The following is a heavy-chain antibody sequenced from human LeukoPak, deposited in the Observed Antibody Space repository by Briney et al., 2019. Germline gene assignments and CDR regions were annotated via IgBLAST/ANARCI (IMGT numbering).Heavy chain of an antibody. V-gene: IGHV3-7*01. CDR3: ARVPWSSVTILDY. D-gene: IGHD4-11*01. J-gene: IGHJ4*02. Sequence: GGSLRLSCAASGFTFSTFWMSWVRLAPGKGLEWVANIKEDGSEKYYVGSVEGRFTISRDNAKNSLYPQMNSLRVEDTAVYYCARVPWSSVTILDYWGQGTLVTVSS. CDR2: IKEDGSEK. CDR1: GFTFSTFW.